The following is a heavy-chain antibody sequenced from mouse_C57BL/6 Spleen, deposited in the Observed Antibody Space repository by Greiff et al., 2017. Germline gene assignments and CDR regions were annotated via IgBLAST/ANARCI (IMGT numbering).Heavy chain of an antibody. J-gene: IGHJ4*01. Sequence: VKQSCKASGYTFTSYWMHWVKQRPGRGLEWIGRIDPNSGGTKYNEKFKSKATLTVDKPSSTAYMQLSSLTSEDSAVYYCARDRGYYYGSSYGAMDYWGQGTSVTVSS. CDR2: IDPNSGGT. D-gene: IGHD1-1*01. V-gene: IGHV1-72*01. CDR1: GYTFTSYW. CDR3: ARDRGYYYGSSYGAMDY.